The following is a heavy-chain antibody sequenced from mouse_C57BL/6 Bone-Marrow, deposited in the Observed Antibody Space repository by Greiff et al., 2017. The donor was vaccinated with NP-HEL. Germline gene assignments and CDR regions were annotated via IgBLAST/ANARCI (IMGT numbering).Heavy chain of an antibody. Sequence: QVQLKESGPGLVQPSQSLSITCTVSGFSLTSYGVHWVRQSPGKGLEWLGVIWSGGSTDYNAAFISRLSISKDNSKSQVFFKMNSLQADDTAIYYCARNPSYYYGSTPMDYWGQGTSVTVSS. CDR2: IWSGGST. J-gene: IGHJ4*01. D-gene: IGHD1-1*01. V-gene: IGHV2-2*01. CDR1: GFSLTSYG. CDR3: ARNPSYYYGSTPMDY.